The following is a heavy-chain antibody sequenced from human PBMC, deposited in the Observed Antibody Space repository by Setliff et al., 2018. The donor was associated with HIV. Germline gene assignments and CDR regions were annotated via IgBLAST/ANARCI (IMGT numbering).Heavy chain of an antibody. CDR3: ARHAVPHYYDSSGPS. D-gene: IGHD3-22*01. J-gene: IGHJ5*02. V-gene: IGHV4-38-2*01. CDR2: IYSGGTT. Sequence: SETLSLTCDVSGYSISSGYYWGWIRQPPGKGLEWIANIYSGGTTYYNSSLRSRVTISVDTSKNQFSLKLNSVTAADTAVYYCARHAVPHYYDSSGPSWGPGTLVTVSS. CDR1: GYSISSGYY.